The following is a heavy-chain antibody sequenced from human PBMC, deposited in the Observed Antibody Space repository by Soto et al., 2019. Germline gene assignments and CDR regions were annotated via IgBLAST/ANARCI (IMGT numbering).Heavy chain of an antibody. J-gene: IGHJ5*02. V-gene: IGHV4-59*08. CDR2: IYYSGST. CDR3: ARGGERSWIQLWS. Sequence: QVQLQESGPGLVKPSETLSLTCTVSGGSISSYYWSWIQQPPGKGLEWIGYIYYSGSTNYNPSLKCRVXISVDTSKNQFSLKLSSVTAADTAVYYCARGGERSWIQLWSWGQGTLVTVSS. D-gene: IGHD5-18*01. CDR1: GGSISSYY.